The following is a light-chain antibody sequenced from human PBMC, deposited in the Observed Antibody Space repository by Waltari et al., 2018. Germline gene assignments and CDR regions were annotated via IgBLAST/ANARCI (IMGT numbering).Light chain of an antibody. CDR2: FAS. V-gene: IGKV3D-15*01. Sequence: IVMTQSPGPLSVSPGETATLSCRASQSVGTKLAWYQQKPGQAPRLLISFASTRATGVPARFSGGGSGTEFTLTINTLQSEDFAIYYCQQYNAWPPALTFGGGTKVEIK. CDR3: QQYNAWPPALT. CDR1: QSVGTK. J-gene: IGKJ4*01.